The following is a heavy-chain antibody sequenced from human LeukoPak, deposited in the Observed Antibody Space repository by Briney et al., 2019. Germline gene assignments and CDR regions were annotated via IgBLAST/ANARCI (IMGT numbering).Heavy chain of an antibody. CDR1: GGSVSSGSFY. D-gene: IGHD4-17*01. Sequence: SETLSLTCTVSGGSVSSGSFYWIWIRPPPGKGLEWIGYIFHSGSTNYNPSLKSRVTISVDTSKNQFSLKLSSVTAAHTAIYYCASTDYGDYLLNYWGQRTLVTVSS. CDR3: ASTDYGDYLLNY. J-gene: IGHJ4*02. CDR2: IFHSGST. V-gene: IGHV4-61*01.